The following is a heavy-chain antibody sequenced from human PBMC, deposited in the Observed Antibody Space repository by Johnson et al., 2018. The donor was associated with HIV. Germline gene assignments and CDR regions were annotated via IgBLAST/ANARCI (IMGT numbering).Heavy chain of an antibody. J-gene: IGHJ3*02. Sequence: QVQLVESGGGVVRPGGSLRLSCAASGFTFSSYALHWVRQAPGKGLEWVAVISYDGSNKFYADSVKGRFTVSRDNSKNTVSLQMNSPRVEDTAVYYCARVRDGRENAFNIWGQGTMVTVS. CDR2: ISYDGSNK. D-gene: IGHD1-26*01. V-gene: IGHV3-30*04. CDR1: GFTFSSYA. CDR3: ARVRDGRENAFNI.